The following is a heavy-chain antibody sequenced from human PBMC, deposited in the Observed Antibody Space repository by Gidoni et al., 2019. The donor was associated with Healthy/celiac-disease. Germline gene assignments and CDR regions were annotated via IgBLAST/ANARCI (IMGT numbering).Heavy chain of an antibody. V-gene: IGHV1-58*01. Sequence: QMQLVQSGPEVKKPGTSVKVSCKASGFTFTSSAVQWGRQARGQRLEWIGWIVVGSGNTNYAQKFQERVTITRDMSTSTAYMELSSLRSEDTAVYYCAAELGYCSSTSCYNSYYGMDVWGQGTTVTVSS. CDR3: AAELGYCSSTSCYNSYYGMDV. D-gene: IGHD2-2*02. CDR1: GFTFTSSA. CDR2: IVVGSGNT. J-gene: IGHJ6*02.